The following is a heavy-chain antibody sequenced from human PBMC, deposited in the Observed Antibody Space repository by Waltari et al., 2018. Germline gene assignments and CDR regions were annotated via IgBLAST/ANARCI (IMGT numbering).Heavy chain of an antibody. D-gene: IGHD1-26*01. V-gene: IGHV4-59*01. CDR1: GGSISSYY. Sequence: QVQLQQWGPGLVKPSETLSLTCTVSGGSISSYYWSWIRQPPGKGLEWIGYIYYSGSTNYNPSLKSRVTISVDTSKNQFSLKLSSVTAADTAVYYCARLSGSYSVDYWGQGTLVTVSS. CDR2: IYYSGST. CDR3: ARLSGSYSVDY. J-gene: IGHJ4*02.